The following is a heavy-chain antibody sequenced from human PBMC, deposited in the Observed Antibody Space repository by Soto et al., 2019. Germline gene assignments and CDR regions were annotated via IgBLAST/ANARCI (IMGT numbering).Heavy chain of an antibody. CDR1: GFTFSDAW. D-gene: IGHD3-22*01. V-gene: IGHV3-15*07. CDR3: VYYRYSSGLRHFDY. J-gene: IGHJ4*02. Sequence: DVQLVESGGGLIKPGESLRLSCVASGFTFSDAWTKWLRHAPGKGLEGVGRIKSKANGGTTDYAAPLKGRVTIFRDDSQNSIYLQMDSLKTADTAVYYCVYYRYSSGLRHFDYWGQGTRVTVSS. CDR2: IKSKANGGTT.